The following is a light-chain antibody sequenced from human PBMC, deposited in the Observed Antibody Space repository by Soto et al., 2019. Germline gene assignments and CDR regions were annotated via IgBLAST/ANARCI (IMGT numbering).Light chain of an antibody. CDR3: QIYNSAPLT. CDR1: QGISTD. CDR2: AAS. J-gene: IGKJ4*01. V-gene: IGKV1-27*01. Sequence: DIQMTQSPFFLSASVGDRVTITCRASQGISTDLIWYQQKPGKVPKLLIYAASTLQSGVPSRFSGSGSGTDFTLTISSLQPEDVATYYCQIYNSAPLTFGGGTKVEIK.